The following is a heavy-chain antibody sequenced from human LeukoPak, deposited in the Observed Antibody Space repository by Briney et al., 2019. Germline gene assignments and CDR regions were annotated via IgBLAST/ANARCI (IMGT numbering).Heavy chain of an antibody. J-gene: IGHJ6*02. Sequence: GGSLRLSCAASGFTFSSYWMSWVRQAPGKGLEWVANIRQDGSEKYYVDSVKGRFTISRDNAKNSLYLQMNSLRAEDTAVYYCARDRGIAARPAYYYGMDVWGQGTTVTVSS. CDR2: IRQDGSEK. CDR3: ARDRGIAARPAYYYGMDV. D-gene: IGHD6-6*01. CDR1: GFTFSSYW. V-gene: IGHV3-7*05.